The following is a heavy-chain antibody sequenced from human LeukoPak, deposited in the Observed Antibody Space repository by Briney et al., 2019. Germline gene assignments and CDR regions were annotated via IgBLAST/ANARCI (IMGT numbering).Heavy chain of an antibody. D-gene: IGHD6-13*01. CDR1: GGSISSYY. J-gene: IGHJ5*02. CDR2: IYTSGST. Sequence: PSETLSPTCTVSGGSISSYYWSWIRQPAGKGLEWIGRIYTSGSTNYNPSLKSRVTMSVDTSKNQFSLKLSSVTAADTAVYYCARDTGAAAGPYNWFDPWGQGTLVTVSS. V-gene: IGHV4-4*07. CDR3: ARDTGAAAGPYNWFDP.